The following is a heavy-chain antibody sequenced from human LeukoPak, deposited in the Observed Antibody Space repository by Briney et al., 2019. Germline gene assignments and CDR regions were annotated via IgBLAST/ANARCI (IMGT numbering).Heavy chain of an antibody. D-gene: IGHD4-11*01. CDR1: GGSISSSSYY. J-gene: IGHJ4*02. V-gene: IGHV4-39*07. Sequence: SETLSLTCTVSGGSISSSSYYWGWIRQPPGKGLEWIGSIYYSGSTNYNPSLKSRVTISVDTSKNQFSLKLSSVTAADTAVFYCARSGNSPFDYWGQGTLATVSS. CDR3: ARSGNSPFDY. CDR2: IYYSGST.